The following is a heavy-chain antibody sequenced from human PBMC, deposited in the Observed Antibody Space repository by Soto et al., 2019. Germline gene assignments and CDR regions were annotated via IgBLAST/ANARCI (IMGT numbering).Heavy chain of an antibody. J-gene: IGHJ4*02. Sequence: ASVKVSCKASGYTFXCYAMHWVRQAPGQRLEWMGWINAGNGNTKYSQKFQGRVTITRDTSASTAYMELSSLRSEDTAVYYCARDLGYALPDYWGQGTLVTVSS. CDR2: INAGNGNT. CDR3: ARDLGYALPDY. CDR1: GYTFXCYA. D-gene: IGHD2-15*01. V-gene: IGHV1-3*01.